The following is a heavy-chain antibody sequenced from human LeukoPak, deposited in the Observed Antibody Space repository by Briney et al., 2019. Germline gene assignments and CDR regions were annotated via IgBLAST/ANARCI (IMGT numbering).Heavy chain of an antibody. CDR2: ISGCGGST. J-gene: IGHJ5*02. CDR3: AKGEAVAGTSSWFDP. V-gene: IGHV3-23*01. CDR1: GLTFNSYD. D-gene: IGHD6-19*01. Sequence: GGSLSLSCAVSGLTFNSYDEHWVRHPPGKGLEWVSVISGCGGSTYYADSVKRRFTISRDNSKNTLYLQMTSLRAEDTAVYYCAKGEAVAGTSSWFDPWGQGTLVTVSS.